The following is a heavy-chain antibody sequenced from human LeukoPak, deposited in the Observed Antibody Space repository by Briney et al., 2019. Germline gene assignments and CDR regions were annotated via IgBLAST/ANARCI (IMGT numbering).Heavy chain of an antibody. CDR3: ARNAPFDY. CDR2: INQDGSEK. J-gene: IGHJ4*02. CDR1: GFTYSTYW. Sequence: GGSLRLSCAASGFTYSTYWMSWVRQAPGKGLEWVANINQDGSEKYYVDSVRGRFTISRDNAKNSLYLQMNSLRGEDTAVYYCARNAPFDYWGQGTLLTVSS. V-gene: IGHV3-7*01.